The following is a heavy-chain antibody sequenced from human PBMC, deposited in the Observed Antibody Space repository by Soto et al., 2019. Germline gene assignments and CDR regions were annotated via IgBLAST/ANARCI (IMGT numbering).Heavy chain of an antibody. V-gene: IGHV4-61*01. CDR2: IHYSGST. J-gene: IGHJ4*02. D-gene: IGHD2-21*01. CDR3: TRGGDAYQNGH. Sequence: QVQLQESGPGLVKPSETLSLTCTVPGGSVNIGTYYWSWLRQPPGKGLEWIGFIHYSGSTNYNPSLTSRVTMSVDTSKNQFSLKLTSVNAADTAVYYCTRGGDAYQNGHWGQGTLVTVSS. CDR1: GGSVNIGTYY.